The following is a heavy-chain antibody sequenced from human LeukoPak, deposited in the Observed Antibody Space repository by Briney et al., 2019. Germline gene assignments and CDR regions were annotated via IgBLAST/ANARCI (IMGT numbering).Heavy chain of an antibody. J-gene: IGHJ4*02. CDR3: ARDIAALHY. Sequence: GGSLRLSCAASGFTFSSYTMNWVRQARGKGLEWVSSISSSSGYIFYADSVKGRFTISRDNAKNSLYLQMNSLRAEDTAVYYCARDIAALHYWGQGTLVTVSS. D-gene: IGHD6-6*01. V-gene: IGHV3-21*01. CDR1: GFTFSSYT. CDR2: ISSSSGYI.